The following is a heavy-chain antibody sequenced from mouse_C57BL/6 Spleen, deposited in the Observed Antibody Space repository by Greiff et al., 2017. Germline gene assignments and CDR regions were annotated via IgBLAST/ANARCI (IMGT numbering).Heavy chain of an antibody. CDR2: IRLKSDNYAT. CDR3: TGTYDGYFYFDY. V-gene: IGHV6-3*01. D-gene: IGHD2-3*01. Sequence: DVKLVESGGGLVQPGGSMKLSCVASGFTFSNYWMNWVRQSPEKGLEWVAQIRLKSDNYATHYAESVKGRFTISRDDSKSSVYLQMNNLRAEDTGIYYCTGTYDGYFYFDYWGQGTTLTVSS. CDR1: GFTFSNYW. J-gene: IGHJ2*01.